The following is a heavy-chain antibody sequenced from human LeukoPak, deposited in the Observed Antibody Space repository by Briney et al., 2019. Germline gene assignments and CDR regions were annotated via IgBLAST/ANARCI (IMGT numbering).Heavy chain of an antibody. CDR2: IKQDGSEK. D-gene: IGHD3-10*01. V-gene: IGHV3-7*01. J-gene: IGHJ4*02. Sequence: GGSLRLSCVASGFIFSSYWMSWVRQAPGKGLEWVANIKQDGSEKYYVDSVKGRFTISRDNAKNSLYLQMNSLRAEDTAVYYCARGRGSGSLYNPIDYWGQGTLVTVSS. CDR1: GFIFSSYW. CDR3: ARGRGSGSLYNPIDY.